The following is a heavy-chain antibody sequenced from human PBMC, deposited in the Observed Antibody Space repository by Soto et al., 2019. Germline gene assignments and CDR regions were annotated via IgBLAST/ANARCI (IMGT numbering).Heavy chain of an antibody. J-gene: IGHJ4*03. CDR3: ARDGVGTTVFFGYFDY. CDR2: IRYDGSNI. D-gene: IGHD4-17*01. CDR1: GIIFTGYG. Sequence: QVQLVESGGGVVQPGGSLRLSCAVSGIIFTGYGMHWVRQAPGKGLEWVAIIRYDGSNIYYADSVKGRFTISRDNSKNTVYVQMRSLRAEDTAVYYSARDGVGTTVFFGYFDYWGQGAPVTVFS. V-gene: IGHV3-30*02.